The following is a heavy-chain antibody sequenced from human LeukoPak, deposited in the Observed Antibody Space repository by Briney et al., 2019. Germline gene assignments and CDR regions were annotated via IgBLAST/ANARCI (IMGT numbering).Heavy chain of an antibody. CDR2: IYYSGST. D-gene: IGHD3-9*01. V-gene: IGHV4-39*01. CDR1: GGSISSSSYY. Sequence: SETLSLTCTVSGGSISSSSYYWGWIRQPPGKGLEWIGSIYYSGSTYYNPSLKSRVTISVDTSKNQFSLKLSSVTAADTAVYYCTFDLYNYDSVGWGQGTLVTVSS. CDR3: TFDLYNYDSVG. J-gene: IGHJ4*02.